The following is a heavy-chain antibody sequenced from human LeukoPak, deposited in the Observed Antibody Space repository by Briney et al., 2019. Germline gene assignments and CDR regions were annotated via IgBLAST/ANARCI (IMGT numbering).Heavy chain of an antibody. J-gene: IGHJ6*02. CDR3: ARVPHYSSSSGYYYGMDV. D-gene: IGHD6-6*01. CDR1: GFTFSSYA. CDR2: INSDGSST. V-gene: IGHV3-74*01. Sequence: GGSLRLSCAASGFTFSSYAMSWVRQAPGKGLVWVSRINSDGSSTSYADSVKGRFTISRDNAKNTLYLQMNSLRAEDTAVYYCARVPHYSSSSGYYYGMDVWGQGTTVTVSS.